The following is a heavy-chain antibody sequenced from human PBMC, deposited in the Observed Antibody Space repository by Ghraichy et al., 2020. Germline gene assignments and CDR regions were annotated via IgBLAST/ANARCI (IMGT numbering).Heavy chain of an antibody. Sequence: SETLPLTCTVSGGSLSSGGYYWSWIRQHPGKGLEWIGHIYYSGSPYYNPSLKSRFTISVDTSQNQFFLRVSSVTAADTAVYYGAGYGDYLNYGLDVWGQGTTVTVSS. CDR2: IYYSGSP. V-gene: IGHV4-31*03. CDR1: GGSLSSGGYY. J-gene: IGHJ6*02. D-gene: IGHD4-17*01. CDR3: AGYGDYLNYGLDV.